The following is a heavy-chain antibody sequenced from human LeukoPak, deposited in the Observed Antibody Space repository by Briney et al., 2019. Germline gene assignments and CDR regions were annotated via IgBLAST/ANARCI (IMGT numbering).Heavy chain of an antibody. CDR1: GFTFSSYW. CDR3: ARGLYSSSWYSYYGMDV. V-gene: IGHV3-74*01. CDR2: INSDGSST. J-gene: IGHJ6*02. D-gene: IGHD6-13*01. Sequence: SGGSLRLSCAASGFTFSSYWMHWVRQAPGKGLVWVSRINSDGSSTSYADSVKGRFTISRDNAKNTLYLQMNSLRAEDTAVYYCARGLYSSSWYSYYGMDVWGQGTTVTVSS.